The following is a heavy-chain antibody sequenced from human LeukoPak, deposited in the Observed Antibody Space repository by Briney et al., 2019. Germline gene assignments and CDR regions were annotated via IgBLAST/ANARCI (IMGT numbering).Heavy chain of an antibody. J-gene: IGHJ4*02. CDR2: IIPILGIA. Sequence: SVKVSCKASGGAFSSYTIRWVRKAPGQGLEWMARIIPILGIANYAQKFQGRVTITADKSASTAYMELSSLRSEDTAVYYCATYYYGSGSNYHFDYWGQGTLVTVSS. CDR1: GGAFSSYT. D-gene: IGHD3-10*01. V-gene: IGHV1-69*02. CDR3: ATYYYGSGSNYHFDY.